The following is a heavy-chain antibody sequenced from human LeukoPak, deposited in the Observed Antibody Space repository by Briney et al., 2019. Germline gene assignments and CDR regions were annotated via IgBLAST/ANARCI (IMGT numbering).Heavy chain of an antibody. J-gene: IGHJ4*02. Sequence: GGSLILSCAASGFTVSTSYMSWVRPAPGKGLEWVSIIYSGGNTYYADSVKGRFTLSRDNSKNTLYLQMTSLRAEDTALYYCARALNTNWGTYDYWGQGTLVTISS. V-gene: IGHV3-53*05. CDR3: ARALNTNWGTYDY. CDR1: GFTVSTSY. D-gene: IGHD7-27*01. CDR2: IYSGGNT.